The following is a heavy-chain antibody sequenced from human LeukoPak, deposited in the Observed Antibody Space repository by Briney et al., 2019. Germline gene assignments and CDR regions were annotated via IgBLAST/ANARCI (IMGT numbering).Heavy chain of an antibody. V-gene: IGHV4-34*01. J-gene: IGHJ4*02. D-gene: IGHD5-12*01. CDR2: INHSGST. CDR3: ARRYSGSDY. Sequence: GSLRLSCAASGFTFDDYGMSWIRQPPGKGLEWIGEINHSGSTNYNPSLKSRVTISVDTSKNQFSLKLSSVTAADTAVYYCARRYSGSDYWGQGTLVTVSS. CDR1: GFTFDDYG.